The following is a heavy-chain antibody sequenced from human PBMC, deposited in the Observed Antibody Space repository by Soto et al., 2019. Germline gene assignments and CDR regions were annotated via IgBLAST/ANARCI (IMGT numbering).Heavy chain of an antibody. J-gene: IGHJ6*02. CDR2: ISGSGGST. Sequence: PGGSLRLSCAASGFTFSNYAMSWVRQAPGKGLEWVSAISGSGGSTYYTDSVKGRFAVSRDNSKNTVSLQMNSLRVDDTAVYYCAEAGGTGAIYPLDVWGQGTTVTVSS. CDR1: GFTFSNYA. CDR3: AEAGGTGAIYPLDV. V-gene: IGHV3-23*01. D-gene: IGHD2-2*01.